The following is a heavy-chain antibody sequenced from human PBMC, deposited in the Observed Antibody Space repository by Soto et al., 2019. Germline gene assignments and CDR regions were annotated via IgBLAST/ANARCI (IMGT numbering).Heavy chain of an antibody. CDR1: GFSISSYW. Sequence: EVQLVESGGALVQPGGSLRLSCVVSGFSISSYWMHWVRQAPGKGPVWGSRINNDGSDTNYADSVKGRFTISRDNARNTLFLQMDSLRAEDTAVYYCVRGTLDIAVVPAAMLYWGQGTLVTVSS. J-gene: IGHJ4*02. V-gene: IGHV3-74*01. CDR2: INNDGSDT. D-gene: IGHD2-2*03. CDR3: VRGTLDIAVVPAAMLY.